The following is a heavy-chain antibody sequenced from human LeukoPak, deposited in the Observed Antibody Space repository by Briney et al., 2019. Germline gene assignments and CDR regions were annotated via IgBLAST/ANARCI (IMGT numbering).Heavy chain of an antibody. CDR2: ISGSGGST. CDR1: GFIFDDHA. J-gene: IGHJ4*02. D-gene: IGHD2-2*01. V-gene: IGHV3-23*01. CDR3: AKDRMGCSSTSCYRSSLDY. Sequence: PGGSLRLSCAASGFIFDDHAMSWVRQAPGKGLEWVSAISGSGGSTYYADSVKGRFTISRDNSKNTLYLQMNSLRAEDTAVYYCAKDRMGCSSTSCYRSSLDYWGQGTLVTVSS.